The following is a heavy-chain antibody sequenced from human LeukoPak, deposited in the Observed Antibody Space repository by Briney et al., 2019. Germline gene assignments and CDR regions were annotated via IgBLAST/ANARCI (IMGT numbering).Heavy chain of an antibody. CDR3: ARDFRFLEWLSNPLGY. Sequence: GGSLRLSCAASGFTFSSYAMHWVRQAPGKGLEWVAVISYDGSNKYYADSVKGRFTISRDNSKNTLYLQMNSLRAEDTAVYYCARDFRFLEWLSNPLGYWGQGTLVTVSS. CDR2: ISYDGSNK. J-gene: IGHJ4*02. D-gene: IGHD3-3*01. CDR1: GFTFSSYA. V-gene: IGHV3-30*04.